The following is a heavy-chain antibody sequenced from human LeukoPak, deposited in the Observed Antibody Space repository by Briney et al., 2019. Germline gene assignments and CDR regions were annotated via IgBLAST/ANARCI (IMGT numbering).Heavy chain of an antibody. CDR2: IKSKIDGGTI. CDR3: TTDGYCSGGNCYSFDN. V-gene: IGHV3-15*01. CDR1: GFTFSKAW. J-gene: IGHJ4*02. Sequence: GGSLRLSCAASGFTFSKAWMSWVRQAPGKGLEWVGRIKSKIDGGTIEYAAPVKGRFTISRDDSKNTQYLQMNSLKTEDTAVYYCTTDGYCSGGNCYSFDNWGQGTLVTVSS. D-gene: IGHD2-15*01.